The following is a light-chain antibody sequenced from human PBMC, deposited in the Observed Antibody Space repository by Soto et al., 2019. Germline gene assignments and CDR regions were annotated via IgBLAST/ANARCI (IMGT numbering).Light chain of an antibody. CDR2: AAS. CDR1: QSISSY. CDR3: QQRYNMPWT. V-gene: IGKV1-39*01. Sequence: DIQMTQSPPSLSASVGDRVTIVCSASQSISSYLNWYQLKQGKAPQXLIYAASTLQGGVPSRFSGSGSGTDLTITISTLKREDFETDSCQQRYNMPWTFGHGTKVDIK. J-gene: IGKJ1*01.